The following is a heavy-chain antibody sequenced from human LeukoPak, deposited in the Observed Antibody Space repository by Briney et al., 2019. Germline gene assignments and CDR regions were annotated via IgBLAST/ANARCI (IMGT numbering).Heavy chain of an antibody. CDR3: ARAGSSWTYDP. J-gene: IGHJ5*02. CDR2: ISAYNGNT. D-gene: IGHD6-13*01. V-gene: IGHV1-18*01. CDR1: GGTFSSYA. Sequence: ASVKVSCKASGGTFSSYAISWVRQAPGQGLEWMGWISAYNGNTNYAQKLQGRVTMTTDTSTSTAYMELRSLRSDDTAVYYCARAGSSWTYDPWGQGTLVTVSS.